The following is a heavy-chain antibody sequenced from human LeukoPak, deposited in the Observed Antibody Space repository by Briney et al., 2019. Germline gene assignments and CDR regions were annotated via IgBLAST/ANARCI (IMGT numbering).Heavy chain of an antibody. D-gene: IGHD5-24*01. CDR3: ARDLVIEMATINRFDP. CDR1: GYTFTGYY. J-gene: IGHJ5*02. Sequence: ASMTVSCKASGYTFTGYYMHWVRQAPGQGLEWMGWINPNSGGTNYAQKFQGRVTMTRDTSISTAYMELSRLRSDDTAVYYCARDLVIEMATINRFDPRGQGTLVTVSS. V-gene: IGHV1-2*02. CDR2: INPNSGGT.